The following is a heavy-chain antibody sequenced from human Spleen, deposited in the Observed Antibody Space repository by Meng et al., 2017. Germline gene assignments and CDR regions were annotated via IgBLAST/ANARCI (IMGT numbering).Heavy chain of an antibody. CDR2: IYWNDDK. CDR1: GFSLSTRGLG. V-gene: IGHV2-5*01. J-gene: IGHJ4*02. CDR3: AHTGSGSGWYSY. D-gene: IGHD6-19*01. Sequence: ITFKEPAPTLVKPTQTLTLTCTFSGFSLSTRGLGVGWIRQPPGKALEWLALIYWNDDKRYSPSLKSRLTITKDTSKNQVVLTVTDMDPVDTATYYCAHTGSGSGWYSYWGQGTLVTVSS.